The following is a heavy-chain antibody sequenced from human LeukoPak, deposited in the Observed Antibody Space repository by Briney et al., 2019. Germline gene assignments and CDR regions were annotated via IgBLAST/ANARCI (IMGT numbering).Heavy chain of an antibody. D-gene: IGHD2-15*01. CDR3: ARASKGLPLDY. CDR1: GYTFTSYD. CDR2: LNPNSGNT. J-gene: IGHJ4*02. Sequence: ASVKVSCNASGYTFTSYDNNWVRQATGQGLEWMGWLNPNSGNTGYAQKFQGRVTITRNTSISTAYMELSSLRSEDTAVYYCARASKGLPLDYWGQETLVTVSS. V-gene: IGHV1-8*03.